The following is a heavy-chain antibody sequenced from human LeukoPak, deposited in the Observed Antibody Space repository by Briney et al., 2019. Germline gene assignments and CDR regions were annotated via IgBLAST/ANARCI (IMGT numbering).Heavy chain of an antibody. V-gene: IGHV4-34*01. CDR2: INDSGTT. Sequence: SETLSLTCAAYGGSFSGYYWSWIRQPPGKGLEWIGEINDSGTTNYNPSLKSRVTISEDTFRNQFSLKLSSVTAADTAVYYCARSGRYQIYWGRGTLVTVSS. CDR3: ARSGRYQIY. CDR1: GGSFSGYY. D-gene: IGHD3-10*01. J-gene: IGHJ4*02.